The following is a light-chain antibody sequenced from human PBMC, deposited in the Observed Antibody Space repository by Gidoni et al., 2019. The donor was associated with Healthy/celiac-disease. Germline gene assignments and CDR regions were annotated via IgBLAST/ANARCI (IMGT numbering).Light chain of an antibody. CDR1: QSVSSSY. J-gene: IGKJ4*01. Sequence: EIVLTQSPCTLSLSPVERATLSCRASQSVSSSYLAWYQQKPGQAPRLLIYGASSMATGIPDRFSGSGSGTDCTLTISRLEPEDFAVYYCQQYGSSPLTFGGGTKVEIK. V-gene: IGKV3-20*01. CDR2: GAS. CDR3: QQYGSSPLT.